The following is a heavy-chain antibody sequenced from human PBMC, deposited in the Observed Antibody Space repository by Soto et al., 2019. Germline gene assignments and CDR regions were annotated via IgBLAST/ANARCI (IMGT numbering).Heavy chain of an antibody. CDR1: GGSISSGGYS. CDR3: ARAHYGDYGYLLDV. D-gene: IGHD4-17*01. Sequence: SETLSLTCAVSGGSISSGGYSWTWIRQPPGKGLEWIGYTYHSGTTYYSPSLKSRVTISVDRSKNQFSLKLTSVTAADTAVYYCARAHYGDYGYLLDVWGQGTPVTVSS. CDR2: TYHSGTT. J-gene: IGHJ6*02. V-gene: IGHV4-30-2*01.